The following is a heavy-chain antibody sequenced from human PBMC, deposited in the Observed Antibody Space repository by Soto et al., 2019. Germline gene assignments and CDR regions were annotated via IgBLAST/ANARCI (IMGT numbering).Heavy chain of an antibody. CDR1: GFTFSSDW. D-gene: IGHD6-6*01. V-gene: IGHV3-74*01. CDR2: INTDGSDT. J-gene: IGHJ4*02. CDR3: TRDRPWPQHYGDY. Sequence: CGSLRLSCAASGFTFSSDWMHWVRQAPGKGLVWVSRINTDGSDTSYADSVKGRFTISRDNSKNTLYMQMNSQRVEGTAVYYCTRDRPWPQHYGDYWGQGKIVTVSS.